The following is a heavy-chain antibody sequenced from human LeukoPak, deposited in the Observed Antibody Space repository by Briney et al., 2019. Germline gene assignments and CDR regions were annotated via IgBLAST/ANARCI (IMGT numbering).Heavy chain of an antibody. CDR1: GYTFTSYG. CDR3: ARDVAAAATYYYYGMDV. J-gene: IGHJ6*02. D-gene: IGHD6-13*01. Sequence: ASVKVSCKASGYTFTSYGISWVRQAPGQGLEWMGWFSAYNGNTNYAQKLQGRVTMTTDTSTSTAYMELRSLRSDDTAVYYCARDVAAAATYYYYGMDVWGQGTTVTVSS. V-gene: IGHV1-18*01. CDR2: FSAYNGNT.